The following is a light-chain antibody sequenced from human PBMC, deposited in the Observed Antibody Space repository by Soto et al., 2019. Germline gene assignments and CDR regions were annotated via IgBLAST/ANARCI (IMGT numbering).Light chain of an antibody. CDR1: SSDVGGYNY. Sequence: SVLTQPPSASGSPGQSVTISCTGTSSDVGGYNYVSWLQQHPGKAPKLIIHEVNQRPSGVPDRFSGSKSGNTASLTVSGLQAEDEGTYYCSSYGGYNNVVFGTGTKVTVL. CDR3: SSYGGYNNVV. V-gene: IGLV2-8*01. J-gene: IGLJ1*01. CDR2: EVN.